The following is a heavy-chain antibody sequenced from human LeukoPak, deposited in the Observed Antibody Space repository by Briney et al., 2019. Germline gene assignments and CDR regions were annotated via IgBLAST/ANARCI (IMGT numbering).Heavy chain of an antibody. D-gene: IGHD6-19*01. CDR2: IYESGTT. V-gene: IGHV4-34*01. CDR1: GESLNSYY. J-gene: IGHJ4*02. CDR3: ARGSSGWYY. Sequence: PSETLSLTCAVYGESLNSYYWSWVRQPPGEGLEWIGEIYESGTTEYNPSLKSRVTISVDTSKNQFSLKLSSVTAADTAVYYCARGSSGWYYWGQGTLVTVSS.